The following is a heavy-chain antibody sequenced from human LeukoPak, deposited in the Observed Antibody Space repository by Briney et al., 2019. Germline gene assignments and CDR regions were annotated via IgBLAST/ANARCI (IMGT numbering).Heavy chain of an antibody. D-gene: IGHD1-7*01. V-gene: IGHV4-59*01. CDR2: IYYSGST. J-gene: IGHJ4*02. CDR3: ARDPENLGGTTVDY. Sequence: PSETLSLTCTVSGGSISSYYWSWIRQPPGKGLEWIGYIYYSGSTNYNPSLKSRVTISVDTSKNQFSLKLSSVTAADTAVYYCARDPENLGGTTVDYWGQGTLVTVSS. CDR1: GGSISSYY.